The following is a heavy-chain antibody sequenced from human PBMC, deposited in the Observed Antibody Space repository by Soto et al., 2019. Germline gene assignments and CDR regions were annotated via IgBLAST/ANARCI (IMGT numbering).Heavy chain of an antibody. V-gene: IGHV4-31*03. CDR3: ARVRGVAYGDYSDASDI. CDR2: IYYSGST. CDR1: GVSISSGGYY. J-gene: IGHJ3*02. Sequence: QVQLQESGPGLVKASQTLSLTCTVSGVSISSGGYYWSWIRQHPGRGLEWIGNIYYSGSTYYNPSLKSRVTISVDTSKNQFSLKLTSVTAADTAVYYCARVRGVAYGDYSDASDIWGQGTMVTVSS. D-gene: IGHD4-17*01.